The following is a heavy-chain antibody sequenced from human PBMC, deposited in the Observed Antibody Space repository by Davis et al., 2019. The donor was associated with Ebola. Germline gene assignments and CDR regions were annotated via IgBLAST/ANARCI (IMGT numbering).Heavy chain of an antibody. CDR1: GGSISSGDYY. J-gene: IGHJ4*02. D-gene: IGHD3-10*01. CDR3: AIPFGGLFYYGSGSIGG. CDR2: IYYSGST. Sequence: SETLSPTCTVSGGSISSGDYYWSWIRQPPGKGLEWIGYIYYSGSTYYNPSLKSRVTISVDKSKNQFSLKLSSVTAADTAVYYCAIPFGGLFYYGSGSIGGWGQGTLVTVSS. V-gene: IGHV4-30-4*01.